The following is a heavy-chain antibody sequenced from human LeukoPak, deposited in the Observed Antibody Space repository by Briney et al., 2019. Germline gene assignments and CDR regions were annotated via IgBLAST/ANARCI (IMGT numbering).Heavy chain of an antibody. CDR2: IYYSGST. CDR3: ARSNYYYYKNLSYFDY. J-gene: IGHJ4*02. Sequence: PSETLSLTCTVSGGSINSGDYSWGWIRQPPGKGLEWIGYIYYSGSTYYNPSLESRLSISVDTSKNQFSLNLGSVTAADTAVYYCARSNYYYYKNLSYFDYWGQGTLVSVSS. CDR1: GGSINSGDYS. D-gene: IGHD3-10*01. V-gene: IGHV4-30-4*01.